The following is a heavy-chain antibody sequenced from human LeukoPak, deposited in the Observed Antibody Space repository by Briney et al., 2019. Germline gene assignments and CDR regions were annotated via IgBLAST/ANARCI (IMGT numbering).Heavy chain of an antibody. V-gene: IGHV4-34*01. D-gene: IGHD5-18*01. CDR3: ARTTDTAMVKFFDY. J-gene: IGHJ4*02. CDR1: GGSFSDYY. CDR2: INHSGST. Sequence: SETLSLTCAVYGGSFSDYYWSWIRQPPGKGLEWIGEINHSGSTNYNPSLKSRVTISVDTSKNQFSLKQSSVTAADTAVYYCARTTDTAMVKFFDYWGQGTLVTVSS.